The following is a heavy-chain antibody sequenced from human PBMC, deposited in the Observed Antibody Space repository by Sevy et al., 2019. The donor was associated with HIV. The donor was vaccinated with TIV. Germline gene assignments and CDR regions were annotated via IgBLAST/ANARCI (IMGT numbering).Heavy chain of an antibody. Sequence: GGSLRLSCAASGFTFSSYAMHWVRQAPGKGLEWVAVISYDGSNKYYADSVKGRFTISRDNSKNTLYLQMNSLRAEDTAVYYCARAYDSSGSYYLFDYWGQGTLVTVSS. CDR2: ISYDGSNK. CDR1: GFTFSSYA. D-gene: IGHD3-10*01. J-gene: IGHJ4*02. CDR3: ARAYDSSGSYYLFDY. V-gene: IGHV3-30*04.